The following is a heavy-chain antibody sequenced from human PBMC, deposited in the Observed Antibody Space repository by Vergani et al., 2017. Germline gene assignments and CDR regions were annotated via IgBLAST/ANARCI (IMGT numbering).Heavy chain of an antibody. CDR2: IQFDGSNQ. CDR1: GFTLSNYD. D-gene: IGHD3-16*01. Sequence: QVQLVESGGGVVQRGGSLRLSCATSGFTLSNYDMQWIRQGPGKGLEFVAFIQFDGSNQYYADSVKGRFTLSRDFSKNNLYLQMNSLRTDDTATYYCAKHFRGWGIDYWGQGTQVIVSS. CDR3: AKHFRGWGIDY. J-gene: IGHJ4*02. V-gene: IGHV3-30*02.